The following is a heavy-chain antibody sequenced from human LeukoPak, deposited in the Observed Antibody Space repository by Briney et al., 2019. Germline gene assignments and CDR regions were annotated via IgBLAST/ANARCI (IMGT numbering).Heavy chain of an antibody. Sequence: SETLSLTCTVSGGSISSYYWSWIRQPPGKGLEWIGYIYYSGSTNCNPSLKSRVTISVDTSKNQFSLKLSSVTAADTAVYYCARDFVGATGNYFDYWGQGTLVTVSS. V-gene: IGHV4-59*01. CDR1: GGSISSYY. D-gene: IGHD1-26*01. J-gene: IGHJ4*02. CDR2: IYYSGST. CDR3: ARDFVGATGNYFDY.